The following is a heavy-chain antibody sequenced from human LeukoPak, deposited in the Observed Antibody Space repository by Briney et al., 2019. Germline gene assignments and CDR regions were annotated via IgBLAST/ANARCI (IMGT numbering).Heavy chain of an antibody. V-gene: IGHV3-43*01. D-gene: IGHD5-18*01. CDR2: ISWDGGST. Sequence: GGSLRLSCAASGFIFDDYTMHWVRQAPGKGLEWVSLISWDGGSTYYADSVKGRFTISRDNSKNSLSLQMNSLRTEDTALYYCAKGSYGFLIDYWGQGTLVTVSS. J-gene: IGHJ4*02. CDR3: AKGSYGFLIDY. CDR1: GFIFDDYT.